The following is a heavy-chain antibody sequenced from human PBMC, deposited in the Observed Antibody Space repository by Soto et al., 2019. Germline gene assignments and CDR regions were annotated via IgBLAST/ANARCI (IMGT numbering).Heavy chain of an antibody. CDR2: FYSGGNT. CDR3: TRHTGSGSHFHY. D-gene: IGHD3-10*01. J-gene: IGHJ4*02. CDR1: GGSISSSRDY. V-gene: IGHV4-39*01. Sequence: QMRLQESGPGLVKPSETLSLTCNVFGGSISSSRDYWGWVRQPPGKELEWIGSFYSGGNTYYNASLKRRVSISVDTSKKQFSLNLTSVTSADTAMYFCTRHTGSGSHFHYWGQGTLVTVSS.